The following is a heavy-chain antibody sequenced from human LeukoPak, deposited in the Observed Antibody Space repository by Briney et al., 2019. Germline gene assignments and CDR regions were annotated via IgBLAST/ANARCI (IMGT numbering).Heavy chain of an antibody. J-gene: IGHJ5*02. CDR3: ARDSSSTSMDNWFDP. D-gene: IGHD2-2*01. CDR1: GFTFSSYS. Sequence: GGSLRLSCAASGFTFSSYSTNWVRQAPGKGLEWVSSISSSSSYIYYADSVKGRFTISRDNAKNSLYLQMNSLRAEDTAVYYCARDSSSTSMDNWFDPWGQGTLVTVSS. CDR2: ISSSSSYI. V-gene: IGHV3-21*01.